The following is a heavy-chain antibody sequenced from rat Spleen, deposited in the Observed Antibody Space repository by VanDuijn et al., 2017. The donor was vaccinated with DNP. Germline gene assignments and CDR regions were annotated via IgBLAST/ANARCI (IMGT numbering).Heavy chain of an antibody. CDR1: GHTFNSYY. D-gene: IGHD4-3*01. CDR3: ARSWVGVRGIWFAF. Sequence: QVQLQQSGAELAKPGLSVKISCKASGHTFNSYYVGWIKQTTGQGLEYIGYFNTGSGGTNYNEKFKGKATLTIDKSSSTAFMQLSSLTPDDSAVYYCARSWVGVRGIWFAFWGQGVMVTVSS. J-gene: IGHJ2*01. CDR2: FNTGSGGT. V-gene: IGHV1-43*01.